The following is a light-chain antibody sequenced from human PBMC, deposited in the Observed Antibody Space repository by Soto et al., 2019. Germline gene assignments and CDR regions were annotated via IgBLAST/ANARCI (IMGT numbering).Light chain of an antibody. J-gene: IGLJ1*01. V-gene: IGLV2-14*01. Sequence: QSVLTQPASVSGSPGQSITISCTGTSSDVGGYNCVSWYQQYPGKAPKFMIYEVSNRPSGVSNRFSGSKFGNTASLTISGLQAEDEADYYCSSYTSRSTTVFGTGTKLTVL. CDR2: EVS. CDR1: SSDVGGYNC. CDR3: SSYTSRSTTV.